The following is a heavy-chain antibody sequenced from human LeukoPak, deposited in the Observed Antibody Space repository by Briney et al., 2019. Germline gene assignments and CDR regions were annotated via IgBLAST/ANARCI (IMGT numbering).Heavy chain of an antibody. Sequence: HCGASLRLSRAASGFTFSSSVMSWVRHARGDGLEWVSGISGSGGSTYYAASVKGRFTISRDKFKNTLYLQMTRLRAEDTAVYYWAKGRDSLTGLVDYWGQGTLVTVSS. J-gene: IGHJ4*02. D-gene: IGHD3-9*01. CDR2: ISGSGGST. CDR3: AKGRDSLTGLVDY. V-gene: IGHV3-23*01. CDR1: GFTFSSSV.